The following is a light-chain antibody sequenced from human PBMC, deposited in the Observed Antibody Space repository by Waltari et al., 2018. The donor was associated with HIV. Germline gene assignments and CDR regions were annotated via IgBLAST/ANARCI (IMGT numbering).Light chain of an antibody. Sequence: SYNLGEPYDVHWYQQFPGTAPKLLIYGRTNQPSGGPDRFSGSKSGTSASLAITGLQAEDEADYYCQSYDNSLGVVFGGGTKLTVL. CDR3: QSYDNSLGVV. V-gene: IGLV1-40*01. J-gene: IGLJ2*01. CDR2: GRT. CDR1: SYNLGEPYD.